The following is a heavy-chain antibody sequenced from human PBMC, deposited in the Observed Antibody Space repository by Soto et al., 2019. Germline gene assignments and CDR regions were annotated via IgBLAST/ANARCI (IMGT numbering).Heavy chain of an antibody. Sequence: GKVSCKASGYTFTSYYMHWVRQAPGQGLEWMGIINPSGGSTSYAQKFQGRVTMTRDTSTSTVYMELSSLRSEDTAVYYCARCPLGGVTTLSPCAFDIWGQGTMVTVSS. D-gene: IGHD4-17*01. CDR2: INPSGGST. CDR3: ARCPLGGVTTLSPCAFDI. V-gene: IGHV1-46*01. J-gene: IGHJ3*02. CDR1: GYTFTSYY.